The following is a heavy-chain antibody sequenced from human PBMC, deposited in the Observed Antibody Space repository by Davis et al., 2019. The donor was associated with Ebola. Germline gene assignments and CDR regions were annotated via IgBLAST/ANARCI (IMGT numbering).Heavy chain of an antibody. CDR3: AKDQRDDYDSSGYWG. Sequence: GESLKISCAASGFTFSSYAMSWVRQAPGKGLEWVSAISGSGGSTYYADSVKGRFTISRDNSKNTLYLQMNSLRAEDTAVYYCAKDQRDDYDSSGYWGGGQGTLVTVSS. CDR2: ISGSGGST. V-gene: IGHV3-23*01. CDR1: GFTFSSYA. D-gene: IGHD3-22*01. J-gene: IGHJ4*02.